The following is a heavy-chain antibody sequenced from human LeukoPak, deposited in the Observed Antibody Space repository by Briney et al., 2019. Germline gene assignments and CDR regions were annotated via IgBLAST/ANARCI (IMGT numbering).Heavy chain of an antibody. V-gene: IGHV1-2*02. CDR3: ARVPRRGILTGPFDY. Sequence: GASVKVSCKASGYTFTGYYMHWVRQAPGQGLEWMGWINPNSGGTNYAQKFQGRFTMTRDTSISTAYMELSRLRSDDTAVYYCARVPRRGILTGPFDYWGQGTLVTVSS. J-gene: IGHJ4*02. CDR2: INPNSGGT. D-gene: IGHD3-9*01. CDR1: GYTFTGYY.